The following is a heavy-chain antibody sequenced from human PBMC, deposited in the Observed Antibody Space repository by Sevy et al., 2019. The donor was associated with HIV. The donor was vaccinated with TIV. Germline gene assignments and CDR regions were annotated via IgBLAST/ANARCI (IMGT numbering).Heavy chain of an antibody. J-gene: IGHJ1*01. Sequence: ASVKVSCKASGYTFTSHGFSWVRQAPGQGLEWMGWINSYNHNTYYAQKLRGRVSMTTDTSTSTAYMELRSLKSDDTAVYYCARAPSGSQGPGQYFQHWGQGTLVTVSS. CDR2: INSYNHNT. CDR1: GYTFTSHG. V-gene: IGHV1-18*01. D-gene: IGHD1-26*01. CDR3: ARAPSGSQGPGQYFQH.